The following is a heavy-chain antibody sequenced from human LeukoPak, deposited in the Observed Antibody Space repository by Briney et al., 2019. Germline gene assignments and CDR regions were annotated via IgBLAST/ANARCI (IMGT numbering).Heavy chain of an antibody. CDR3: ARGETYYYDSSETLI. CDR1: GGSISSGGYY. D-gene: IGHD3-22*01. V-gene: IGHV4-31*03. Sequence: TPSETLSLTCTVSGGSISSGGYYWSWIRQHPGKGLEWIGYIYYSGSTYYNPSLKSRVTISVDTSKNQFSLKLSSVTAADTAVYYCARGETYYYDSSETLIWGQGTMVTVSS. J-gene: IGHJ3*02. CDR2: IYYSGST.